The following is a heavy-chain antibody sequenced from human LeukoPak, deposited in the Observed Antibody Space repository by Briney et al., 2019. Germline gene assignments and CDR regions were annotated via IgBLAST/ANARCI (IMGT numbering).Heavy chain of an antibody. CDR1: GFTFSSYG. CDR2: ISYDGSNK. V-gene: IGHV3-30*18. CDR3: AKDRSRRTSGYGMDV. Sequence: QPGRSLRLSCAASGFTFSSYGMHWVRRAPGKGLEWVAVISYDGSNKYYADSVKGRFTISRDNSKNTLYLQMNSLRAEDTAVYYCAKDRSRRTSGYGMDVWGQGTTVTVSS. J-gene: IGHJ6*02. D-gene: IGHD1-1*01.